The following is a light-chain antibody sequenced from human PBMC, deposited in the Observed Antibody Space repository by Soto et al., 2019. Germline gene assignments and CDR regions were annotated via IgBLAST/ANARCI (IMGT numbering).Light chain of an antibody. V-gene: IGLV2-23*03. CDR3: CSYADTSTFWVV. CDR1: SSDFGGYNV. J-gene: IGLJ3*02. Sequence: QSALTQPASVSGSPGQSITISCSGTSSDFGGYNVVSWYQQHPGKAPKLIIYEGTKRPSGVSNRFSSSKSGNAASLTISGLQTEDEADYYCCSYADTSTFWVVFGGGTKLTVL. CDR2: EGT.